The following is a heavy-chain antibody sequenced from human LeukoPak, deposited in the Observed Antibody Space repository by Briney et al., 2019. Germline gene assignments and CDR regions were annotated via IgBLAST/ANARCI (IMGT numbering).Heavy chain of an antibody. CDR3: ARGFEKFDY. CDR2: IYYSGST. CDR1: GGSISSYY. V-gene: IGHV4-59*01. J-gene: IGHJ4*02. Sequence: SATLSLTCTVSGGSISSYYWSWIRQPPGKGLEWIGYIYYSGSTNYNPSLKSRVTISVDTSKNQFSLKLSSVTAADTAVYYCARGFEKFDYWGQGTLVTVSS.